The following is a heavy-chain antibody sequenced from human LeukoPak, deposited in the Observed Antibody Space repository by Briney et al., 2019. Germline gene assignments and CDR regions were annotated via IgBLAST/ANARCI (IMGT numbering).Heavy chain of an antibody. CDR3: ARAWGTVVTMTLNDAFDI. V-gene: IGHV3-21*01. J-gene: IGHJ3*02. CDR1: GFTFSSYS. Sequence: PGGSLRLSCAASGFTFSSYSMNWVRQAPGKGLEWVSSISSSSSYIYYADSVKGRFTISRDNAKNSPYLQMNSLRAEDTAVYYCARAWGTVVTMTLNDAFDIWGQGTMVTVSS. CDR2: ISSSSSYI. D-gene: IGHD4-23*01.